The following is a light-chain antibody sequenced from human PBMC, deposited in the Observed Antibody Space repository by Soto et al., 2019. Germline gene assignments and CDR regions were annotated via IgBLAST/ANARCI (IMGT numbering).Light chain of an antibody. CDR1: SSDVGGYKY. CDR2: EVS. CDR3: ASYTSSSTSVI. Sequence: QSALTQPASVSGSPGQSITISCTGTSSDVGGYKYVSLYQQHPDKAPKLIIFEVSNRPSGISSRFSGSKSGNTASLTISGLQAEDEADYYCASYTSSSTSVIFGRGTKVTVL. V-gene: IGLV2-14*01. J-gene: IGLJ2*01.